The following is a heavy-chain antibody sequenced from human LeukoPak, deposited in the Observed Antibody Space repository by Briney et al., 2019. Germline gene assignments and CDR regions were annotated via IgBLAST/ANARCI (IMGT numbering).Heavy chain of an antibody. V-gene: IGHV3-23*01. J-gene: IGHJ6*02. D-gene: IGHD6-6*01. CDR2: ISGSGGST. Sequence: SGGSLRLSCAAPGSTLSTYAKSWVRQAPGKGLEWVSGISGSGGSTYYADSVKGRFTISRDNSKNTLYLQMNSLRAEDTAVYYCAATARTYSSSSKNYYYYGMDVWGQGTTVTVSS. CDR1: GSTLSTYA. CDR3: AATARTYSSSSKNYYYYGMDV.